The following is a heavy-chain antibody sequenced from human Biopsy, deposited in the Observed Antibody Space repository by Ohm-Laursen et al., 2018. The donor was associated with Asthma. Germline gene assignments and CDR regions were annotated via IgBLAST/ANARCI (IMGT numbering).Heavy chain of an antibody. CDR1: GFTFGGYA. D-gene: IGHD3-22*01. CDR2: ISPDGRSA. Sequence: SLRLSCTASGFTFGGYAMSWARQAPGKGLEWVSTISPDGRSAHGQDSFRGRFTISRDNSRDTLYLQMHSLRAEDTAVYYCARGDSSNWSHYYFDYWGQGTLVTVSS. CDR3: ARGDSSNWSHYYFDY. V-gene: IGHV3-23*01. J-gene: IGHJ4*02.